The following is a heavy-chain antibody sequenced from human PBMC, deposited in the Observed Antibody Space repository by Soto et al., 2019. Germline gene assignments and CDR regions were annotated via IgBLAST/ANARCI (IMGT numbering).Heavy chain of an antibody. CDR2: IYYSGST. CDR1: GGSISSGGYY. D-gene: IGHD3-10*01. Sequence: SETLSLTCTVSGGSISSGGYYWSWIRQHPGKGLEWIGYIYYSGSTYYNPSLKSRVTISVDTSKNQFFLKLSSVTAADTAVYYCARTPLRTMVRGVIRSVFDPWGQGTLVTVSS. J-gene: IGHJ5*02. V-gene: IGHV4-31*03. CDR3: ARTPLRTMVRGVIRSVFDP.